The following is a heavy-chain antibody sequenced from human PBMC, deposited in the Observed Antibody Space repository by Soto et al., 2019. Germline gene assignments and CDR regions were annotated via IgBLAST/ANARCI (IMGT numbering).Heavy chain of an antibody. CDR2: ISGSGGIT. D-gene: IGHD3-10*01. CDR3: ALLGRSGSGRPYYYGMDV. J-gene: IGHJ6*02. Sequence: GGSLRLSCAVSGLTFSYFAMSWVRQAPGKGLEWVSAISGSGGITYYADSVKGRFTISRDNSKNTLFLQMNSLRAEDTAVYYCALLGRSGSGRPYYYGMDVCGQGTTVTVSS. CDR1: GLTFSYFA. V-gene: IGHV3-23*01.